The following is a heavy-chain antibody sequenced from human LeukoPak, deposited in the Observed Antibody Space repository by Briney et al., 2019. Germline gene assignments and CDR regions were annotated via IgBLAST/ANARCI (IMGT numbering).Heavy chain of an antibody. V-gene: IGHV1-2*06. J-gene: IGHJ4*02. Sequence: ASVKVPCKASGYTFTGYYMHWVRQAPGQGLEWMGRLNPNSGGTNYAQKFQGRVTMTRDTSISTAYMELSRRRSDDTAVYYCASEAYCGGDCYSPYFDYWGQGTLVTVSS. CDR2: LNPNSGGT. CDR3: ASEAYCGGDCYSPYFDY. CDR1: GYTFTGYY. D-gene: IGHD2-21*02.